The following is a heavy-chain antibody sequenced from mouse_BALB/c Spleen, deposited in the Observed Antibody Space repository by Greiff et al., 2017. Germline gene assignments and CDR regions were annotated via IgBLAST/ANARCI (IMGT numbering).Heavy chain of an antibody. D-gene: IGHD2-3*01. V-gene: IGHV5-6-5*01. J-gene: IGHJ3*01. CDR2: ISSGGST. CDR1: GFTFSSYA. Sequence: EVKVVESGGGLVKPGGSLKLSCAASGFTFSSYAMSWVRQTPEKRLEWVASISSGGSTYYPDSVKGRFTISRDNARNILYLQMSSLRSEDTAMYYCARGPYDGYYVGFAYWGQGTLVTVSA. CDR3: ARGPYDGYYVGFAY.